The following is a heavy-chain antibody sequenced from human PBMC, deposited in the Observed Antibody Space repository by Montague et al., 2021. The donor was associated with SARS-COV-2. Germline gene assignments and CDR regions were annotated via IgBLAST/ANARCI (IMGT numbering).Heavy chain of an antibody. CDR1: GGSISSSSCY. CDR2: IYESGST. J-gene: IGHJ5*02. V-gene: IGHV4-39*01. Sequence: SETLSLTCTVSGGSISSSSCYWGWIRQPPGKGLEWIGSIYESGSTYYNPSLKSRVTISVDTSKNQFSLKLSSVTAADTAVYYCARPGDQLLLEYWFDPWGQGTLVTVSS. CDR3: ARPGDQLLLEYWFDP. D-gene: IGHD2-2*01.